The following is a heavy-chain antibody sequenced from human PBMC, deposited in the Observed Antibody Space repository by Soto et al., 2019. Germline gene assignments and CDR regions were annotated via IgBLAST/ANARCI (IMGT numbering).Heavy chain of an antibody. Sequence: PSETLSLTCTVSGGSISSGDYYWSWIRQPPGKGLEWIGYIYYSGSTYYNPSLKSRVTISVDTSKNQFSLKLSSVTAADTAVYYCARDRADSSGYPKYYFDYWGQGTLVTV. J-gene: IGHJ4*02. CDR1: GGSISSGDYY. D-gene: IGHD3-22*01. CDR3: ARDRADSSGYPKYYFDY. V-gene: IGHV4-30-4*01. CDR2: IYYSGST.